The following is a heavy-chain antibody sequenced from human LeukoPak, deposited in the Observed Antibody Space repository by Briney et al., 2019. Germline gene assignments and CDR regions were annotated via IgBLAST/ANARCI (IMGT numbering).Heavy chain of an antibody. CDR1: GFTFSSYG. V-gene: IGHV3-30*02. Sequence: PGGSLRLSCAASGFTFSSYGMHWVRQAPGKGLEWVAFIRYDGSNKYYADSVKGRFTISRDNSKNTLYLQMNSLRAEDTAVYYCAKDLMAYCGGDCYSGFDYWGQGTLVTVSS. J-gene: IGHJ4*02. CDR2: IRYDGSNK. CDR3: AKDLMAYCGGDCYSGFDY. D-gene: IGHD2-21*02.